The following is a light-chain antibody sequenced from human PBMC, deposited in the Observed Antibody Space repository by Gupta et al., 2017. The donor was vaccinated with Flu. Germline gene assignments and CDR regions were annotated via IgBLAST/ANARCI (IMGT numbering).Light chain of an antibody. V-gene: IGKV3-20*01. CDR1: QSVSSSY. Sequence: EIVLTQSPGTLSLSPGERATPSCRASQSVSSSYLAWYQQKPGQAPRLLIYGASSRATGIPDRCSGSGSGTDFTLTISRLEPEDFAVYYCQQYGSSPPWTFGQGTKVEIK. CDR2: GAS. CDR3: QQYGSSPPWT. J-gene: IGKJ1*01.